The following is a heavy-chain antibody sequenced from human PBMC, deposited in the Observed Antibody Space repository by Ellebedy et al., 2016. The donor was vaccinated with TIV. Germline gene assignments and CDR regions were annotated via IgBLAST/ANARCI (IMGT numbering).Heavy chain of an antibody. V-gene: IGHV3-21*01. J-gene: IGHJ6*02. Sequence: GGSLRLSXAASGFTFSSYSMNWVRQAPGKGLEWVSSISSSSSYIYYADSVKGRFTISRDNAKNSLYLQMNSLRAEDTAVYYCASLYGSGSYSNYYYGMDVWGQGTTVTVSS. D-gene: IGHD3-10*01. CDR2: ISSSSSYI. CDR3: ASLYGSGSYSNYYYGMDV. CDR1: GFTFSSYS.